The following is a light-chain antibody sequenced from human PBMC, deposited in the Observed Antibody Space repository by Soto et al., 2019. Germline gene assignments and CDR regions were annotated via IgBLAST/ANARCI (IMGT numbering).Light chain of an antibody. J-gene: IGKJ5*01. CDR2: GAS. V-gene: IGKV3-20*01. Sequence: IVLTQSPGTLSLSPWERATLSCSAIQSVSSSYLAWYQQKPGQAPRLLIYGASSRATGIPDRFSGSGSGTDFTLTISRLEPEDFAVYYCQQYGSSPPITFGQGTRLEI. CDR1: QSVSSSY. CDR3: QQYGSSPPIT.